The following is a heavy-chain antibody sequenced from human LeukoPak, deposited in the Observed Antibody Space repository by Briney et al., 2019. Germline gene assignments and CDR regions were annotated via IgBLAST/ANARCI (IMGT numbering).Heavy chain of an antibody. D-gene: IGHD3-16*02. CDR2: ISAYNGNT. CDR3: AREGPLTDVWGSYRYFLGYYYYYMDV. Sequence: EASVKVSCKASGYTFTSYGISWVRQAPGQGLEWMGWISAYNGNTNYAQKLQGRVTMTTDTSTSTAYMELRSLRSDDTAVYYCAREGPLTDVWGSYRYFLGYYYYYMDVWGKGTTVTVSS. CDR1: GYTFTSYG. V-gene: IGHV1-18*01. J-gene: IGHJ6*03.